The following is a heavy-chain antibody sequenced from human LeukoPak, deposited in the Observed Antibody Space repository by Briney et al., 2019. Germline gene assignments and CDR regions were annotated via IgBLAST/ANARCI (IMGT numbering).Heavy chain of an antibody. D-gene: IGHD1-26*01. CDR2: IIPIFGTA. J-gene: IGHJ4*02. V-gene: IGHV1-69*13. CDR3: ARDRVGATTGFDY. Sequence: ASVKVSCKASGCTFSSYAISWVRQAPGQGLEWMGGIIPIFGTANYAQKFQGRVTITADESTSTAYMELSSLRSEDTAVYYCARDRVGATTGFDYWGQGTLVTVSS. CDR1: GCTFSSYA.